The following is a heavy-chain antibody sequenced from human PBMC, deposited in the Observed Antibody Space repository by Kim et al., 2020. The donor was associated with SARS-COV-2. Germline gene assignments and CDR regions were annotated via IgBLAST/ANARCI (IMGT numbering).Heavy chain of an antibody. Sequence: GGSLRLSCAASGFTFSSYSMNWVRQAPGKGLEWVSSISSSSSYIYYADSVKGRFTISRDNAKNSLYLQMNSLRAEDTAVYYCARDQSRGTQDIVVVPAAMGYYYYGMDVWGQGTTVTVSS. CDR3: ARDQSRGTQDIVVVPAAMGYYYYGMDV. J-gene: IGHJ6*02. CDR2: ISSSSSYI. V-gene: IGHV3-21*01. CDR1: GFTFSSYS. D-gene: IGHD2-2*01.